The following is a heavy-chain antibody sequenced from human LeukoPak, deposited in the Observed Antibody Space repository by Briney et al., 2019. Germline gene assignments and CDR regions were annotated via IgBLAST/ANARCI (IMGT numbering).Heavy chain of an antibody. CDR2: INHSGST. CDR3: ARRSHYSGWYV. Sequence: SETLSLTCAVYGGSFSGYYWSWIRQPQPPGKGLEWIGEINHSGSTKYNPSLKSRVTISVDTSKNQFSLKLSSVTAADTAVYFCARRSHYSGWYVWGQGTLVTVSS. V-gene: IGHV4-34*01. D-gene: IGHD6-19*01. CDR1: GGSFSGYY. J-gene: IGHJ1*01.